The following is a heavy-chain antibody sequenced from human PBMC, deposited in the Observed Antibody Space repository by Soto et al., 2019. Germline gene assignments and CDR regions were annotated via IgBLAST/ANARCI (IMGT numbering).Heavy chain of an antibody. V-gene: IGHV1-3*01. CDR3: ARAPAVADTAMVHYYYYGMDV. CDR1: GYTFTSYA. CDR2: INAGNGNT. Sequence: ASVKVSCKASGYTFTSYAMHWVRQAPGQRLEWMGWINAGNGNTKYSQKFQGRVTITRDTSASTAYMELSSLRSEDTAVYYCARAPAVADTAMVHYYYYGMDVWGQGTTVTVSS. J-gene: IGHJ6*02. D-gene: IGHD5-18*01.